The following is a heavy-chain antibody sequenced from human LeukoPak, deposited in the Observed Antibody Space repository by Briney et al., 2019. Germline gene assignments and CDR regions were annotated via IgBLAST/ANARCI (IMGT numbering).Heavy chain of an antibody. D-gene: IGHD2-15*01. V-gene: IGHV4-30-4*01. CDR3: ASVSVWGLATHTGGSFDY. CDR1: GGLISRIEYY. CDR2: IYHTGTT. J-gene: IGHJ4*02. Sequence: SQTLSLTCTVSGGLISRIEYYWGWVRQSPVKGLEWLGHIYHTGTTLYSPHLNNRLTVSVDSSKNQFSLTLNSVTAADTAVYYCASVSVWGLATHTGGSFDYWGRGILVTVSP.